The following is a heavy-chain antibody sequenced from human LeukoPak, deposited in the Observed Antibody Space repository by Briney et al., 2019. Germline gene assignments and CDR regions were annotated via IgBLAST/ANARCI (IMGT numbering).Heavy chain of an antibody. J-gene: IGHJ5*02. CDR1: GGTFSSYA. V-gene: IGHV1-69*01. D-gene: IGHD2-8*01. Sequence: GSSVKVSCEASGGTFSSYAISWVRQAPGQGLEWMGGIIPIFGTANYAQKFQGRVTITADESTSTAYMELSSLRSEDTAVYYCARDGSLAYVNWFDPWGQGTLVTVSS. CDR3: ARDGSLAYVNWFDP. CDR2: IIPIFGTA.